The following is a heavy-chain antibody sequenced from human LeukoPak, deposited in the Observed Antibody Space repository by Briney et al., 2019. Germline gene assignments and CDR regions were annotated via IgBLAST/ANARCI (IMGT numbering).Heavy chain of an antibody. Sequence: SETLSLTCAVYGGSFSGYYWSWIRQPPGKGLEWIGEINHSGSTNYNPSLKSRVTISVDTSKNQFSLKLSSVTAADTAVYYCARRFWYVAARRFFFHFDYWGQGTLVTVSS. J-gene: IGHJ4*02. V-gene: IGHV4-34*01. CDR1: GGSFSGYY. D-gene: IGHD6-6*01. CDR2: INHSGST. CDR3: ARRFWYVAARRFFFHFDY.